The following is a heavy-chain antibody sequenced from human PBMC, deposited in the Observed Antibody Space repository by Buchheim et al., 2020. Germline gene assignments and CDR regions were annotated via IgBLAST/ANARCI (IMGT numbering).Heavy chain of an antibody. CDR2: ISSSGSTI. V-gene: IGHV3-48*03. J-gene: IGHJ6*02. CDR1: GFTFSSYE. D-gene: IGHD2-2*01. Sequence: EVQLVESGGGLVQPGGSLRLSCAASGFTFSSYEMNWVRQAPGKGLEWVSYISSSGSTIYYADSVKGRFTISSDNAKNSLYLQMNSLRAEDTAVYYCARVHVVDCSSTSCPYYYYYGMDVWGQGTT. CDR3: ARVHVVDCSSTSCPYYYYYGMDV.